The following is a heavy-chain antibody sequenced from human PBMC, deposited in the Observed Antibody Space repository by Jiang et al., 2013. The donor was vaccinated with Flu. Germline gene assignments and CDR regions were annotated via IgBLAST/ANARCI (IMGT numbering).Heavy chain of an antibody. CDR2: INPNSGGT. D-gene: IGHD2-15*01. CDR3: ARDVSTGYCSGGSCYNWFDP. V-gene: IGHV1-2*06. J-gene: IGHJ5*02. CDR1: GYTFTGYY. Sequence: GAEVKKPGASVKVSCKASGYTFTGYYMHWVRQAPGQGLEWMGRINPNSGGTNYAQKFQGRVTMTRDTSISTAYMELSRLRSDDTAVYYCARDVSTGYCSGGSCYNWFDPWGQGTLVTVSS.